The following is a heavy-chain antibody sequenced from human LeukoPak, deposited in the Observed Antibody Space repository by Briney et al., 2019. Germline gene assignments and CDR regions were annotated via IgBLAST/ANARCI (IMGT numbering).Heavy chain of an antibody. D-gene: IGHD6-19*01. CDR3: AREGQWLVLGAFDI. V-gene: IGHV3-30*03. CDR1: GLTFSGYD. J-gene: IGHJ3*02. CDR2: MSYGGQNE. Sequence: GGSLRLSCAASGLTFSGYDMHWVRQAPGKGPEWVAVMSYGGQNERYADSVKGRFTISRDNSKNTLYLQMNSLRAEDTAVYYCAREGQWLVLGAFDIWGQGTMVTVSS.